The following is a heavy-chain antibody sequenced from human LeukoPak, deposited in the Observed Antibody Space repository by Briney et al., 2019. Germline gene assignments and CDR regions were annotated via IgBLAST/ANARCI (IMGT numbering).Heavy chain of an antibody. D-gene: IGHD3-22*01. CDR2: ISSKFDGGTT. CDR3: ATEVAYYDRSGELDY. J-gene: IGHJ4*02. Sequence: GGSLRLSCAGAGFTFSNTWMSWVRQAPGKGREGVGRISSKFDGGTTDYAAPVEGRFTISRDDSKNTLFLQINSRKTECTAVYYCATEVAYYDRSGELDYWGQGTLITVSS. V-gene: IGHV3-15*01. CDR1: GFTFSNTW.